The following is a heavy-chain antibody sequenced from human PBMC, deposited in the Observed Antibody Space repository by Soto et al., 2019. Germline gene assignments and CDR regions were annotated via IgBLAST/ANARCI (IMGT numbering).Heavy chain of an antibody. J-gene: IGHJ6*02. V-gene: IGHV1-69*06. CDR3: ARGGDSSKVHELLDYYGMDV. CDR2: IIHIFGTA. Sequence: QVQLVQSGAEVKKPGSSVKVSCKASGGTFSSYNINWVLQAPGQGLEWMGGIIHIFGTANYAKKFQGRVTIIENKSTSTAYMEPSSLRSEDTAVYYCARGGDSSKVHELLDYYGMDVWGQGTTVIVSS. D-gene: IGHD3-10*01. CDR1: GGTFSSYN.